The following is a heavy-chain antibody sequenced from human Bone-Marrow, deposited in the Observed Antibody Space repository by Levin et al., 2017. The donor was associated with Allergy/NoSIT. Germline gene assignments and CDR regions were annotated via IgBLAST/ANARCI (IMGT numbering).Heavy chain of an antibody. D-gene: IGHD2-2*01. CDR3: AKASSTSDYYYYYYGMDV. V-gene: IGHV3-23*01. CDR2: ISGSGGST. CDR1: GFTFSSYA. Sequence: LSLTCAASGFTFSSYAMSWVRQAPGKGLEWVSAISGSGGSTYYADSVKGRFTISRDNSKNTLYLQMNSLRAEDTAVYYCAKASSTSDYYYYYYGMDVWGQGTTVTVSS. J-gene: IGHJ6*02.